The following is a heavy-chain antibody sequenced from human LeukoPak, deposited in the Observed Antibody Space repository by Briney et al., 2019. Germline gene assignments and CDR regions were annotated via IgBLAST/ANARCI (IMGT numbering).Heavy chain of an antibody. J-gene: IGHJ4*02. CDR1: GFTFSSYG. CDR3: AKDRPRPSVARDDY. V-gene: IGHV3-23*01. Sequence: GGSLRLSWAASGFTFSSYGMSWVRQAPGKGLGWVSAISVSGGSTYYADSVKGRFTISRDNSKNTLYLQMNSLRAEDTAVYYCAKDRPRPSVARDDYWGQGTLVTVSS. CDR2: ISVSGGST. D-gene: IGHD2-21*01.